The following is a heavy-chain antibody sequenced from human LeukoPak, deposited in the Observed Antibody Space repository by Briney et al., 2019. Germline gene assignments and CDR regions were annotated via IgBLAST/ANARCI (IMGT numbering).Heavy chain of an antibody. D-gene: IGHD3-3*01. CDR2: IKQDGSDK. J-gene: IGHJ4*02. CDR3: ARVTWGFGVAGFYFDY. V-gene: IGHV3-7*01. CDR1: GFTFSSYW. Sequence: GGSLRLSCAASGFTFSSYWMSWVRQAPGKGLEWVANIKQDGSDKYYVGSVKGRFTISRDNTKNSLYLRMNSLRAEDTAVYYCARVTWGFGVAGFYFDYWGQGTLVTVSS.